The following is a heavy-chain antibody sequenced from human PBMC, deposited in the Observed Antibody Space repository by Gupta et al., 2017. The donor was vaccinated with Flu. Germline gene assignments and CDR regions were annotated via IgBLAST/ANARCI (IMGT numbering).Heavy chain of an antibody. CDR1: GGSISNHNYY. CDR3: ARHHAHRCCDS. V-gene: IGHV4-39*01. CDR2: SYYEGST. J-gene: IGHJ5*01. Sequence: TVSGGSISNHNYYWGWVRQPPGKGLEWIATSYYEGSTYYNPSLRSRVTMSVDTSKNQFYLNLYSVTAADTALDFCARHHAHRCCDSWGQGTLGTVSS.